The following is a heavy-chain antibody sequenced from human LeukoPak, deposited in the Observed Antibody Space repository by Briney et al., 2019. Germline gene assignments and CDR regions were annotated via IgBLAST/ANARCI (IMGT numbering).Heavy chain of an antibody. CDR1: GFTFSGSA. V-gene: IGHV3-73*01. Sequence: GGSLRLSCAASGFTFSGSAMHWVRQASGKGLELVGRIRNKAHNYATAYAASVKGRFTISRDDSKNTAYLQMNSLKTEDTAVYYCTRQATDDYGDDWGQGTLVTVSS. CDR3: TRQATDDYGDD. CDR2: IRNKAHNYAT. J-gene: IGHJ4*02.